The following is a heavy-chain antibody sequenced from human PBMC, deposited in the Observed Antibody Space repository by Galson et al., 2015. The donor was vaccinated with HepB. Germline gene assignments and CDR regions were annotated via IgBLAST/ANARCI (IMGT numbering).Heavy chain of an antibody. V-gene: IGHV3-7*01. Sequence: SLRLSCAASGFTFSSHWMSWVRQAPGKGPEWVAPIKADGSETYYVGSVKGRFTISRDNTKNSLYLEMNSLRAEDTAVYYCAREYLRGQRTLVTVSS. J-gene: IGHJ4*02. CDR2: IKADGSET. CDR1: GFTFSSHW. CDR3: AREYL. D-gene: IGHD3-9*01.